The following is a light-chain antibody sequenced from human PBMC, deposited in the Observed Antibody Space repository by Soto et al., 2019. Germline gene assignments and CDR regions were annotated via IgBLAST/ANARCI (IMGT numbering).Light chain of an antibody. CDR3: AAWDDSLSGVI. CDR1: SSNIGSNY. CDR2: RKN. J-gene: IGLJ2*01. V-gene: IGLV1-47*01. Sequence: QPVLTQPPSASGTPGQRVTIPCSGSSSNIGSNYVSWYQQFPGTAPKLLIYRKNQRPSGVPDRFSGSKSGTSASLAISGLRSEDEADYYCAAWDDSLSGVIFGGGTKLTVL.